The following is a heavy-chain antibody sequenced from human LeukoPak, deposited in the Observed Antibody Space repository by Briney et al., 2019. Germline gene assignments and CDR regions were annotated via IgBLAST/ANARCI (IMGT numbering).Heavy chain of an antibody. CDR1: GYTFTSYY. V-gene: IGHV1-46*01. CDR2: INPSGGST. Sequence: ASVKVSCKASGYTFTSYYMHWVRQAPGQGLEWMGIINPSGGSTSYAQKFQGRVTMTRDMSTSTVYMELSSLRSEDTAVYYCARIAAAGDYFDYWGQGTLVTVSS. D-gene: IGHD6-13*01. CDR3: ARIAAAGDYFDY. J-gene: IGHJ4*02.